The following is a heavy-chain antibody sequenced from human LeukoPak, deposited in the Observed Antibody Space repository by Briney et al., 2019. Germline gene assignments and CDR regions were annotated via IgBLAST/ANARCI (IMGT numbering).Heavy chain of an antibody. CDR1: GFTFSTYA. D-gene: IGHD3-22*01. CDR2: ISSGNSYTNYADSVKGR. Sequence: PGGSLRLSCAASGFTFSTYALHWVRQAPGKGLEWVSYISSGNSYTNYADSVKGRFYADSVKGRFTISRDNAKNSLYLQMNSLRAEDTAVYYCASLTYYFDSSGYYPGYFQHWGQGTLVTVSS. CDR3: ASLTYYFDSSGYYPGYFQH. V-gene: IGHV3-21*05. J-gene: IGHJ1*01.